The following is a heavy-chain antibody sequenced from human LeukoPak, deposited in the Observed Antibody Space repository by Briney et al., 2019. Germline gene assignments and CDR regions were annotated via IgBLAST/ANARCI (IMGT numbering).Heavy chain of an antibody. CDR2: ISYDGSNK. D-gene: IGHD6-13*01. J-gene: IGHJ4*02. Sequence: GGSLRLSCAASGFTFSSYAMHWVRQAPGKGLEWVAVISYDGSNKYYADSVKGRLTISRDNSKNTLYLQMDSLRTEDTAVYYCAKDASSSLEYWGQGTLVTVSS. CDR3: AKDASSSLEY. CDR1: GFTFSSYA. V-gene: IGHV3-30-3*01.